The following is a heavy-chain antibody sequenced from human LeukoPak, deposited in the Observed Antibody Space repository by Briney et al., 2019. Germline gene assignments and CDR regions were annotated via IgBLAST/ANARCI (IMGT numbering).Heavy chain of an antibody. CDR1: GFTFSSYA. CDR3: ARELKSRRVTMVRGDGRTPPNFDY. V-gene: IGHV3-48*03. J-gene: IGHJ4*02. Sequence: PGGTLRLSCAVSGFTFSSYAMHWVRQAPGKGLEWVSYISSSGSTIYYADSVKGRFTISRDNAKNSLYLQMNSLRAEDTAVYYCARELKSRRVTMVRGDGRTPPNFDYWGQGTLVTVSS. CDR2: ISSSGSTI. D-gene: IGHD3-10*01.